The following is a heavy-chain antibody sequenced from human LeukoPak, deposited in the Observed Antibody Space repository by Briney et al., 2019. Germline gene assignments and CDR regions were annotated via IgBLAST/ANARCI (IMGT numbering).Heavy chain of an antibody. V-gene: IGHV4-59*10. J-gene: IGHJ5*02. CDR1: GGSFSGYY. CDR3: ARAINYYDSSDESWFDP. CDR2: IFTSGRT. D-gene: IGHD3-22*01. Sequence: PSETLSLTCAVYGGSFSGYYWSWIRQPPGKGLEWIGRIFTSGRTNYNPSLKSRVTISVDTSKNQFSLKLSSVTAADTAVYYCARAINYYDSSDESWFDPWGQGTLVTVSS.